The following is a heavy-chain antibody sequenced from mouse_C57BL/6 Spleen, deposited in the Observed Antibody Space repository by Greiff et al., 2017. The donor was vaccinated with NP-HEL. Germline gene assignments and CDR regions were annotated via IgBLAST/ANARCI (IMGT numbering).Heavy chain of an antibody. J-gene: IGHJ4*01. V-gene: IGHV2-9-1*01. D-gene: IGHD1-1*01. CDR3: ARNLDTVVAGDYYAMDY. CDR1: GFSLTSYA. CDR2: IWTGGGT. Sequence: VKLMESGPGLVAPSQSLSITCTVSGFSLTSYAISWVRQPPGKGLEWLGVIWTGGGTNYNSALKSRLSISKDNSKSQVFLKMNSLQTDDTARYYCARNLDTVVAGDYYAMDYWGQGTSVTVSS.